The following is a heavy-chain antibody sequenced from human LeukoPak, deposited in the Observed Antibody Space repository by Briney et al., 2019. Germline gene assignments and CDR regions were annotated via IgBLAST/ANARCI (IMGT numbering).Heavy chain of an antibody. J-gene: IGHJ4*02. CDR3: AKDRRSYYYDSSGYYYGVDY. CDR1: GFTFDDYA. CDR2: ISWDGGST. D-gene: IGHD3-22*01. V-gene: IGHV3-43D*04. Sequence: GGSLRLSCAASGFTFDDYAMHRVRQAPGKGLEWVSLISWDGGSTYYADSVKGRFTISRDNSKNSLYLQMNSLRAEDTALYYCAKDRRSYYYDSSGYYYGVDYWGQGTLVTVSS.